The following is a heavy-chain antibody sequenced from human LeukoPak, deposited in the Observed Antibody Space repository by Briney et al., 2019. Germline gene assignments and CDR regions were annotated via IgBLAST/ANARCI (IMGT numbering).Heavy chain of an antibody. V-gene: IGHV4-39*01. CDR2: IYYSGST. J-gene: IGHJ4*02. D-gene: IGHD3-16*01. CDR3: ARQGGSDY. Sequence: PSETLSLTCTVSGGSISSRSYDWGWIRQPPGKELEWIGSIYYSGSTYYNPSLKSRVTISVDTSKNQFSLKLSSVTAADTAVYYCARQGGSDYWGQGTLVTVSS. CDR1: GGSISSRSYD.